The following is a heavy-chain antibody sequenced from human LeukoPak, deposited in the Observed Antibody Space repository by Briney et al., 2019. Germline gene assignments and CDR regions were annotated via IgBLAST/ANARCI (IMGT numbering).Heavy chain of an antibody. CDR3: ARRGDYLSGFDY. CDR2: INPNSGGT. J-gene: IGHJ4*02. Sequence: ASVKVSCKASGGTFSSYAISWVRQAPGQGLEWMGRINPNSGGTDYAQKFQGRVTMTRDTSISTAYMELSRLRSDDTALYYCARRGDYLSGFDYWGQGILVTVSS. D-gene: IGHD3-16*01. V-gene: IGHV1-2*06. CDR1: GGTFSSYA.